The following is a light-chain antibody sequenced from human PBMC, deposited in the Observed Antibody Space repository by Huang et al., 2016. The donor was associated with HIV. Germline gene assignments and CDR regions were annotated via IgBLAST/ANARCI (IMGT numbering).Light chain of an antibody. CDR1: QSVTND. CDR2: GAS. J-gene: IGKJ1*01. Sequence: EIVMTQSPATLSVSPGERATLSCRASQSVTNDVAWYQQKPGQAPRLLIYGASNRATGIPAAFRGSGSGTEFTLTSDSLQSEDFAVYYCQQYNNWPWTFGQGTKVDIK. V-gene: IGKV3-15*01. CDR3: QQYNNWPWT.